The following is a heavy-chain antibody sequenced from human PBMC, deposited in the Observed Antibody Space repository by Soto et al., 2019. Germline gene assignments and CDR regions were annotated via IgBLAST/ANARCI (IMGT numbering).Heavy chain of an antibody. CDR2: FYHTGST. D-gene: IGHD6-25*01. Sequence: QVKLQESGPGLLKPSQTLSLTCSVSGGSLSSGFYYWSWIRQPPGKGLEWIGYFYHTGSTYYNPSLKGRLTISKDMTKNQFSLNLMSVTAADTAVYYCARAAATTAAGYYYDGLDVWGQGTTVTVSS. J-gene: IGHJ6*02. CDR1: GGSLSSGFYY. V-gene: IGHV4-30-4*01. CDR3: ARAAATTAAGYYYDGLDV.